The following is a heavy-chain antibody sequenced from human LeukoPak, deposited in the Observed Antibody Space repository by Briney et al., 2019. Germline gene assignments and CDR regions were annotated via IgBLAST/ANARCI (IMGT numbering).Heavy chain of an antibody. Sequence: GSLLLSCVASGFTFHNYEMNWVRQAPGKGLEWVSYISSSGATIYYADAVKGRFTISRDNAKSSLYLQMNSLRAEDTAVYYCTRDAGTRLKYSFGYGDYWGQGALVTVSS. CDR2: ISSSGATI. CDR3: TRDAGTRLKYSFGYGDY. J-gene: IGHJ4*02. CDR1: GFTFHNYE. V-gene: IGHV3-48*03. D-gene: IGHD5-18*01.